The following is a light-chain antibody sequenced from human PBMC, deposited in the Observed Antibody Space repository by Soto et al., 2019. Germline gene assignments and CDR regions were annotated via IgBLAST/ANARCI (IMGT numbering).Light chain of an antibody. V-gene: IGLV2-14*01. CDR1: RRDIGGYNY. CDR3: TSYTSSNTWV. J-gene: IGLJ3*02. Sequence: QSVLTQPASVPGSPGQSITISCTGTRRDIGGYNYVAWYQQHPGKAPKLLIYEVSNRPSGVSNRFSGSKSGNTASLTISGLQAEDEADFYCTSYTSSNTWVFGGGTQLTVL. CDR2: EVS.